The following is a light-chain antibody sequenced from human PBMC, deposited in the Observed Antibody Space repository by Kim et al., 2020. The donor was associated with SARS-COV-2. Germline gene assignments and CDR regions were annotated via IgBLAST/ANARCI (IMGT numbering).Light chain of an antibody. V-gene: IGLV2-11*01. Sequence: GQSVTISGTGTSSDVGVYNYVSWYQQHPGKAPNLMIYDVSQRPSGVPDRFSGSRSGNTASLTISGLQAEDEADYYCCSYAASYTWVFGGGTQLTVL. CDR3: CSYAASYTWV. J-gene: IGLJ3*02. CDR2: DVS. CDR1: SSDVGVYNY.